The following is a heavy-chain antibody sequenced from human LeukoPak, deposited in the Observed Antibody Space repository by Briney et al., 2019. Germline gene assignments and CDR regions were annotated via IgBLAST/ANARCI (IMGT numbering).Heavy chain of an antibody. V-gene: IGHV4-39*01. CDR3: ARRGMAAAGFFDY. J-gene: IGHJ4*02. CDR2: IYYSGST. CDR1: GGSISSSSYY. Sequence: SETLSLTCTVSGGSISSSSYYWGWIRQPPGKGLEWIGTIYYSGSTYYNPSLKSRVTISADTSKNQFSLKLISVTAADTAVYYCARRGMAAAGFFDYWGQGTLVTVSS. D-gene: IGHD6-13*01.